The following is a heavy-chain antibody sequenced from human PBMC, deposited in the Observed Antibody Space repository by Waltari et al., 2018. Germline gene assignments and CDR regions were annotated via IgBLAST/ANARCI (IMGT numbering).Heavy chain of an antibody. Sequence: QVQLVQSGAEVKKPGASVKVSCKASGYTFTGYYMHWVRQAPGQGLGWMGWINPNSGGTNYAQKFQGRVTMTSDTSISTAYMELSRLRSDDTAGDYCASGNCSSTSCYYYYYYGMDVWGQGTTVTVSS. V-gene: IGHV1-2*02. CDR2: INPNSGGT. CDR3: ASGNCSSTSCYYYYYYGMDV. J-gene: IGHJ6*02. CDR1: GYTFTGYY. D-gene: IGHD2-2*01.